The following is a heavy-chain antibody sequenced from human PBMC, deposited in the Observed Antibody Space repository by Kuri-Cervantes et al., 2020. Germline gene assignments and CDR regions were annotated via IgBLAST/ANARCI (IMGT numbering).Heavy chain of an antibody. J-gene: IGHJ4*02. CDR3: ARDESNYYDSSGYYGY. CDR1: GFTFSSYG. V-gene: IGHV3-15*01. Sequence: GESLKISCAASGFTFSSYGMHWVRQAPGKGLEWVGRIKSKTDGGTTDYAAPVKGRFTISRDDSKNTLYLQMNSLKTEDTAVYYCARDESNYYDSSGYYGYWGQGTLVTVSS. CDR2: IKSKTDGGTT. D-gene: IGHD3-22*01.